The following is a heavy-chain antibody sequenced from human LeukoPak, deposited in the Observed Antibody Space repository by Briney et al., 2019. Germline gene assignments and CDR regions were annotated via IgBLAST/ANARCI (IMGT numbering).Heavy chain of an antibody. D-gene: IGHD3-10*01. CDR3: ARMVRGGGFDY. CDR2: INHSGST. V-gene: IGHV4-34*01. J-gene: IGHJ4*02. Sequence: SETLSLTCAVYGGSFSGYYWSWIRQPPGKGLEWIGEINHSGSTNYNPSLKSRVTISVDTSKNQFSLKLSSVTAADTAVYYCARMVRGGGFDYWGQGTLVTASS. CDR1: GGSFSGYY.